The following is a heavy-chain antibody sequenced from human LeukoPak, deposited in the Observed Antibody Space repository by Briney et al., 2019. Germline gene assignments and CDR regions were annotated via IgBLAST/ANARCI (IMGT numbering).Heavy chain of an antibody. V-gene: IGHV1-46*01. D-gene: IGHD3-10*01. J-gene: IGHJ4*02. CDR1: GYIFTNDY. CDR2: INPSGGST. CDR3: ARDHGSAYYRAPRH. Sequence: ASVKVSCKASGYIFTNDYMHGVRQAPGQGLEWMGTINPSGGSTTYAQKFQGRVTMTRDTSTSTVYMELSSLRSEDTAVYYCARDHGSAYYRAPRHWGQGTLVTVSS.